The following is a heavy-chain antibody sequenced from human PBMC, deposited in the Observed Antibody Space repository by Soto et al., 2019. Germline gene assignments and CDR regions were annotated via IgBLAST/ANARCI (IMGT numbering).Heavy chain of an antibody. CDR1: GFTFNTYD. CDR2: ITTSSAYI. V-gene: IGHV3-21*01. D-gene: IGHD2-21*01. CDR3: VRSGTARLLRHSWFDT. Sequence: EVQLVESGGGLVKPGRSLRLSCAASGFTFNTYDMNWVRQAPGKGLEWVSSITTSSAYIYYADSLKGRITISRDNAKNSLFPQINSLRAEDTAVYYCVRSGTARLLRHSWFDTWGQGTLVTVSS. J-gene: IGHJ5*02.